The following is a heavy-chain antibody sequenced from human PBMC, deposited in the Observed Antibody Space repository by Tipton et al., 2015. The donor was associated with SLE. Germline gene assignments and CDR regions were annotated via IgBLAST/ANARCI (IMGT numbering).Heavy chain of an antibody. CDR3: MSTYALHGH. Sequence: GSLRLSCAASGFTFSDHYMEWVRQAPGKGLEWVGRIKNKVNSYITDYAASVKGRFTISRDDSQNSMYLQMNSLKTDDTAVYYCMSTYALHGHWGQGTLVTVSA. D-gene: IGHD2-2*01. CDR2: IKNKVNSYIT. CDR1: GFTFSDHY. V-gene: IGHV3-72*01. J-gene: IGHJ4*02.